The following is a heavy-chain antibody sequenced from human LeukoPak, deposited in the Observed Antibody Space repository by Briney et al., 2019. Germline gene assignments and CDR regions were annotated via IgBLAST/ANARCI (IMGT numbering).Heavy chain of an antibody. V-gene: IGHV3-74*01. CDR3: TRDTSASFDY. Sequence: GGSLRLSCAASGFTFSSNWMQWVRQAPGKGLVWVSRINSDGSSTNYADSVKGRFTISRDNAKNTLYLQMNSLRVEDTAVYYCTRDTSASFDYWGQGTLVTVSS. CDR2: INSDGSST. CDR1: GFTFSSNW. D-gene: IGHD3-16*01. J-gene: IGHJ4*02.